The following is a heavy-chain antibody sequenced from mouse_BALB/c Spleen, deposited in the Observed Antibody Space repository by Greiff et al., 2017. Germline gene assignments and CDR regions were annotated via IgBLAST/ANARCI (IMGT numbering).Heavy chain of an antibody. CDR2: IYPGSGST. J-gene: IGHJ4*01. V-gene: IGHV1S22*01. Sequence: LQQPGSELVRPGASVKLSCKASGYTFTSYWMHCVKQRPGQGLEWIGNIYPGSGSTNYDEKFKSKATLTVDTSSSTAYMQLSSLTSEDSAVYYCTTYAMDYWGQGTSVTVSS. CDR1: GYTFTSYW. CDR3: TTYAMDY.